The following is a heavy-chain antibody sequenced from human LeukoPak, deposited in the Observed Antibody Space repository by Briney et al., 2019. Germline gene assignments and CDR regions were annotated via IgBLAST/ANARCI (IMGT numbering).Heavy chain of an antibody. D-gene: IGHD3-22*01. J-gene: IGHJ4*02. CDR2: IYYSGST. CDR1: GGSISSGGYY. V-gene: IGHV4-31*03. Sequence: SETLSLTCTVSGGSISSGGYYWSWIRQHPGKGLEWIGYIYYSGSTYYNPSLKSRVTISVDTSKNQFSLKLSSVTAADTAVYYCARGGDYYDSSGYYADYWGQGTLVTVSS. CDR3: ARGGDYYDSSGYYADY.